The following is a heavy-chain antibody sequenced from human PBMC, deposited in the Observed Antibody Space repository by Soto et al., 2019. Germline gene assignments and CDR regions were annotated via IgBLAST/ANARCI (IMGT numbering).Heavy chain of an antibody. D-gene: IGHD6-19*01. V-gene: IGHV4-61*01. CDR3: ARGIEGWYQGRYYYGMDV. Sequence: QVQLQESGPGLVKPSETLSLTCTVSGGSVSSGSYYWSWIRQPPGKGLEWIGYIYYSGGTNYNPSLKSRVTISVDTSNNQFSLKLSSVTAADTAVYYCARGIEGWYQGRYYYGMDVWGQGTTVTVSS. CDR1: GGSVSSGSYY. J-gene: IGHJ6*02. CDR2: IYYSGGT.